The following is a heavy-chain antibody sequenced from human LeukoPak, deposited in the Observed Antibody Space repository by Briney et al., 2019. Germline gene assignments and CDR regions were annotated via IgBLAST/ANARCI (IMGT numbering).Heavy chain of an antibody. CDR3: ARGSPYGDGANYFDY. J-gene: IGHJ4*02. CDR2: ISAYNGNT. CDR1: GYTFTSYG. D-gene: IGHD4-17*01. Sequence: ASVKVSCKASGYTFTSYGISWVRQAPGQGREGMGWISAYNGNTNYAQKLQGRFTMTTDTSTSTAYMELRSLRSDDTAVYYCARGSPYGDGANYFDYWGQGTLVTVSS. V-gene: IGHV1-18*01.